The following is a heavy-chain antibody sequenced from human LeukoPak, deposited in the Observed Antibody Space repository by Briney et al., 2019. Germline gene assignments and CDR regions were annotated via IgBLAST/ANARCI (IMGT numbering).Heavy chain of an antibody. CDR3: ARHLYYGSGNPFDI. J-gene: IGHJ3*02. Sequence: SETLSLTCTVSGVSISSSSYYWDWIRQPPGKGLEWFGSIYYSGSTYYNPSLKSRVTMSVDTSKDQFSLKLSSVTAADTAVYYCARHLYYGSGNPFDIWGQGTMVTVSS. V-gene: IGHV4-39*01. CDR2: IYYSGST. CDR1: GVSISSSSYY. D-gene: IGHD3-10*01.